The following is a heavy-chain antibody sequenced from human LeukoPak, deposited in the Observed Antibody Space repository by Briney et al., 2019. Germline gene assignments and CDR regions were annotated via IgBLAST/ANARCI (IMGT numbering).Heavy chain of an antibody. J-gene: IGHJ4*02. CDR1: GGTFSSYA. Sequence: ASVKVSCKASGGTFSSYAISWVRQAPGQGLEWMGGIIPIFGTANYAQKFQGRVTITADESTSTAYMELSSLRSEDTAVYYCAREVVDIVATIDYWGQGTLVTVSS. V-gene: IGHV1-69*01. D-gene: IGHD5-12*01. CDR2: IIPIFGTA. CDR3: AREVVDIVATIDY.